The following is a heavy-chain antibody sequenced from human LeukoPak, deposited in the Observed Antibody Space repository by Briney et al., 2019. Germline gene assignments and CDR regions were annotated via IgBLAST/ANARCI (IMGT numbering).Heavy chain of an antibody. D-gene: IGHD7-27*01. J-gene: IGHJ3*02. V-gene: IGHV1-2*02. CDR3: ARVRELGRVVDAFDI. CDR2: INPNSGGT. Sequence: ASVKVSCKASGYTFTGYYMHWVRQAPGQGLEWMGWINPNSGGTNYAQKFQGRVTMTRDTSISTAYMELSRLRSDDTAVYYCARVRELGRVVDAFDIWGQGTMVTVSS. CDR1: GYTFTGYY.